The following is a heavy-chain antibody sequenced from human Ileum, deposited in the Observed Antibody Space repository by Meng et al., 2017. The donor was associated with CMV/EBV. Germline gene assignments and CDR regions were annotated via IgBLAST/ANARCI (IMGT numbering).Heavy chain of an antibody. CDR2: IKPKSGGT. CDR3: ARDENSTISREGWCDP. CDR1: GYAFTDYY. Sequence: ASVKVSCKASGYAFTDYYMHWVRQAPGQGPEWLGWIKPKSGGTNYAQKFQGRVTMTRDTSITTTFMELSGLRSDDTAVYYCARDENSTISREGWCDPWGQGTLVTVSS. V-gene: IGHV1-2*02. D-gene: IGHD2-2*01. J-gene: IGHJ5*02.